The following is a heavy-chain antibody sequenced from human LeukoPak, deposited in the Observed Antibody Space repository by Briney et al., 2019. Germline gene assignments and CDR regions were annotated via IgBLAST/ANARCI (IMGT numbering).Heavy chain of an antibody. CDR2: ISSNGGST. V-gene: IGHV3-64*01. CDR3: AKGLGSSWYLEYFQH. D-gene: IGHD6-13*01. Sequence: GGSLRLSCAASGFTFSSYAMHWVRQAPGKGLEYVSAISSNGGSTYYANSVKGRFTISRDNSKHTLYLQMGSLRAEDMAVYYCAKGLGSSWYLEYFQHWGQGTLVTVSS. CDR1: GFTFSSYA. J-gene: IGHJ1*01.